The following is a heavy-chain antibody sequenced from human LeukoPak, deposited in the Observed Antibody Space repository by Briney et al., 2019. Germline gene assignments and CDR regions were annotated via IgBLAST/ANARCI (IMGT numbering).Heavy chain of an antibody. CDR1: GFTFSSYW. D-gene: IGHD4-17*01. CDR2: INSDGSTT. J-gene: IGHJ4*02. V-gene: IGHV3-74*01. Sequence: PGGSLRLSCAASGFTFSSYWMHWVRQALGKGLVWVSRINSDGSTTSYADSVKGRFTISRDNAKNTLYLQMNSLRAEDTAVYYCARGGYGDYGDYWGQGTLVTVSS. CDR3: ARGGYGDYGDY.